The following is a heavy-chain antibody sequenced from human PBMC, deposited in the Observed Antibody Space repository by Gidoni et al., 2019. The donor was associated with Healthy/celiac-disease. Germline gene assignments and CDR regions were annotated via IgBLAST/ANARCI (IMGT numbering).Heavy chain of an antibody. CDR2: IIPSLGTA. CDR3: ARVVVAAMDYYYYGMDV. D-gene: IGHD2-15*01. Sequence: QVQLVQSGAEVQKPGSSVKVSCKASGGTFSRSAISWVRQDPGQGLEWMGGIIPSLGTANSAQKFQGRVTITADESTSTAYMELSSLISEDTAVYYCARVVVAAMDYYYYGMDVWGQGTTVTVSS. V-gene: IGHV1-69*01. CDR1: GGTFSRSA. J-gene: IGHJ6*02.